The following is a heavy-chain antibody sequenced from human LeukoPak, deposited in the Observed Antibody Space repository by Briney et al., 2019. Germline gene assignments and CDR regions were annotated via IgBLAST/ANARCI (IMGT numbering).Heavy chain of an antibody. CDR2: IFYSGST. CDR3: ASGPYPAAGTDHQFDY. Sequence: PSVTLSLTCTVSGASISSYYWSWIRQPPGKGLEWIGYIFYSGSTLYNPSLQSRVTISVDTSKNQFSLKLTSVTAADTAVYYCASGPYPAAGTDHQFDYWGQGTLVTVSS. CDR1: GASISSYY. J-gene: IGHJ4*02. V-gene: IGHV4-59*01. D-gene: IGHD6-13*01.